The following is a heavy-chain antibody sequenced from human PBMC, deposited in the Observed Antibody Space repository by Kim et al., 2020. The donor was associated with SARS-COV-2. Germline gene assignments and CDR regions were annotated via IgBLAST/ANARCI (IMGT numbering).Heavy chain of an antibody. Sequence: GGSLRLSCAASGFTFTSYCMHWVRQAPGKGLVWVSRIYSDGSGTNYADSVKGRFTISRDNAKNTLCLQMNSLRAEDTAVYYCARGNYHGMDVWGQGTTVTVSS. CDR1: GFTFTSYC. V-gene: IGHV3-74*01. CDR3: ARGNYHGMDV. D-gene: IGHD1-1*01. J-gene: IGHJ6*02. CDR2: IYSDGSGT.